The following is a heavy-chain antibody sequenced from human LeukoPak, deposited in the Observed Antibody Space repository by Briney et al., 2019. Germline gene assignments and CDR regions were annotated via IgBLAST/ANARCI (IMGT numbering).Heavy chain of an antibody. V-gene: IGHV5-51*01. D-gene: IGHD5-18*01. CDR1: GYSFTSYW. CDR2: IYPADSDI. Sequence: GESLKISCKGSGYSFTSYWIGWVRQMPGKGLEWMGIIYPADSDIRYSPSFEGQVTISADKSIITAYLQWSGLTASDTAMYYCARGNSYGYRRFDYWGQGTLVTVSS. J-gene: IGHJ4*02. CDR3: ARGNSYGYRRFDY.